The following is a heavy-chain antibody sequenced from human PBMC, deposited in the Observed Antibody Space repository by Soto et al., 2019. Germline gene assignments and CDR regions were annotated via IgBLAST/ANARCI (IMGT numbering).Heavy chain of an antibody. Sequence: SVKVSCKASGGTFSSYATSWVRQAPGQGLEWMGGIIPIFGTANYAQKFQGRVTITADESTSTAYMELSSLRSEDTAVYYCARGPYCSGGSCYQGPYYYYGMDVWGQGTTVTVSS. D-gene: IGHD2-15*01. CDR3: ARGPYCSGGSCYQGPYYYYGMDV. CDR1: GGTFSSYA. J-gene: IGHJ6*02. V-gene: IGHV1-69*13. CDR2: IIPIFGTA.